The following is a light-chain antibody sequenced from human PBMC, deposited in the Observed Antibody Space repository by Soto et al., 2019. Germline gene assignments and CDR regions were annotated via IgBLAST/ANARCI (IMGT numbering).Light chain of an antibody. V-gene: IGLV4-69*01. CDR3: QTWDTGARVV. J-gene: IGLJ2*01. Sequence: QAVVTQSPSASASLGASVKLTCTLSSGHSSYAIAWHQQQPEKGPRYLMKLSSDGSHSKGDGIPDRFSGSSSGAERYLTISSLQSEDDADDYCQTWDTGARVVFGGGTKVTVL. CDR1: SGHSSYA. CDR2: LSSDGSH.